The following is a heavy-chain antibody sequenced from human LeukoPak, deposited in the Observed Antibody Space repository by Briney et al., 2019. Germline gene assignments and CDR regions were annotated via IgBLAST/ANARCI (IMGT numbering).Heavy chain of an antibody. CDR1: GGSFSGYY. Sequence: SETLSLTCAVYGGSFSGYYWSWIRQPPGKGLEWIGEINHSGSTNYNPSLKSRVTISVDTSKNQFSLKLSSVTAADTAVYYCARIRWPNRNWFDPWGQGTLVTVSS. D-gene: IGHD4-23*01. V-gene: IGHV4-34*01. CDR2: INHSGST. J-gene: IGHJ5*02. CDR3: ARIRWPNRNWFDP.